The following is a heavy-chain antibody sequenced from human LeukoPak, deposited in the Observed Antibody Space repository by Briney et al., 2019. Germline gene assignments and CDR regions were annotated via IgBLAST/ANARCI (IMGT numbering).Heavy chain of an antibody. V-gene: IGHV3-21*01. J-gene: IGHJ4*02. D-gene: IGHD2-15*01. Sequence: GGSLRLSCAASGFTFSGYSMNWVRQAPGKGLEWVSSISSSSSYIYYADSVKGRFTISRDNAKNSLYLQMNSLRAEDTAVYYCARDDAYCSGGSCYTRVLDYWGQGTLVTVSS. CDR3: ARDDAYCSGGSCYTRVLDY. CDR1: GFTFSGYS. CDR2: ISSSSSYI.